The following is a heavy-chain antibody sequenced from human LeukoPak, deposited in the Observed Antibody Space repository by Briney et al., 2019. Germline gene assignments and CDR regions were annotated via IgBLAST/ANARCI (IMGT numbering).Heavy chain of an antibody. D-gene: IGHD4-17*01. CDR1: GYTFTSYG. Sequence: ASVKVSCKASGYTFTSYGISWVRQAPGQGLEWMGWISAYNGNTNYAQKLQGRVTMTTDTSTSTAYMELRSLRSDDTAVYYCASSGMTTVTREKAFDIWGQGTMVTVSS. J-gene: IGHJ3*02. CDR2: ISAYNGNT. CDR3: ASSGMTTVTREKAFDI. V-gene: IGHV1-18*01.